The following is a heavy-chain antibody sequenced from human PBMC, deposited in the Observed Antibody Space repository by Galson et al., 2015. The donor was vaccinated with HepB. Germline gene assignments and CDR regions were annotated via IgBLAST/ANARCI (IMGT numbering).Heavy chain of an antibody. Sequence: SLRLSCAASGFTFSSYGMHWVRQAPGKGLEWVAFIRYDGSNKYYADSVKGRFTISRDNSKNTLYLQMNSLRAEDTAVYYCAKDFWYYYGSGSSGYFDYWGQGTLVTVSS. J-gene: IGHJ4*02. CDR3: AKDFWYYYGSGSSGYFDY. CDR2: IRYDGSNK. CDR1: GFTFSSYG. V-gene: IGHV3-30*02. D-gene: IGHD3-10*01.